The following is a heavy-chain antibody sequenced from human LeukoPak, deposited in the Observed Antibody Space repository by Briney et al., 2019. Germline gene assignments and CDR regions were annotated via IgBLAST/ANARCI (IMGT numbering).Heavy chain of an antibody. CDR1: GGSITSNNW. D-gene: IGHD1-26*01. CDR3: ARDPWELRNFDY. CDR2: IYHSGST. V-gene: IGHV4-4*02. J-gene: IGHJ4*02. Sequence: SETMSLTCAVSGGSITSNNWWSWVRQPPGKGLEWIGEIYHSGSTNYNPSLKSRVTISVDTSKNQFSLKLSSVTAADTAVYYCARDPWELRNFDYWGQGTLVTVSS.